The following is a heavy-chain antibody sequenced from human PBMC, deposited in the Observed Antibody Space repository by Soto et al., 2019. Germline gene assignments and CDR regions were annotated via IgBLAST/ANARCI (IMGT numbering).Heavy chain of an antibody. CDR3: ARVLNWLHNHWFVP. Sequence: ASVKVSCKASGYTFTSYGISWVRQAPGQGLEWMGWISAYNGNTNYAQKLQGRVTMTTDTSTSTAYMELRSLRSDDTAVYYCARVLNWLHNHWFVPWGQARRFTVSS. D-gene: IGHD1-1*01. CDR1: GYTFTSYG. J-gene: IGHJ5*02. CDR2: ISAYNGNT. V-gene: IGHV1-18*04.